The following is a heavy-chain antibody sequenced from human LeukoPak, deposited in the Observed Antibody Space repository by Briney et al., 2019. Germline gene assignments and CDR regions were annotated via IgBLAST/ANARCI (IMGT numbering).Heavy chain of an antibody. Sequence: GGSLRLSCDASGFTLSSYAVSWVRQAPGKGLEWVSAITGSGGNTYYAASVKGRFTLSRGNSTNALYVQMNSLRAEDTAVYYCARHPLGYWYFDLWGRGTPVSVSS. CDR2: ITGSGGNT. D-gene: IGHD3-3*02. J-gene: IGHJ2*01. CDR1: GFTLSSYA. V-gene: IGHV3-23*01. CDR3: ARHPLGYWYFDL.